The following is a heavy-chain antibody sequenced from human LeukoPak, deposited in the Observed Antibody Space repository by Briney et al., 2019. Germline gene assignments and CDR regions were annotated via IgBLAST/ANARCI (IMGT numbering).Heavy chain of an antibody. CDR1: GYPFNNYD. Sequence: ASVKVSCKASGYPFNNYDINWVRQATGQGLEWMGWMNPHSGKTGYAQNFQGRVTMTRDTSTSTVYMELSSLRSEDTAVYYCARDHYHKIHSVMVTAPDYWGQGTLVIVSS. J-gene: IGHJ4*02. V-gene: IGHV1-8*01. CDR2: MNPHSGKT. CDR3: ARDHYHKIHSVMVTAPDY. D-gene: IGHD2-21*02.